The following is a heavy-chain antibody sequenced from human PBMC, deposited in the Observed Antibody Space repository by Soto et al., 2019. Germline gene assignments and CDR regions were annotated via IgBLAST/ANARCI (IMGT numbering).Heavy chain of an antibody. Sequence: GGSLRLSCAASGFTFTGSAMSWVRQAPGKGLEWVSTISGSGDKSFYADSVKGRFTISRDSSKSTLYLQLNSLRDDDTAIYYCVKGVYSSGSDFFDYWGQGMPVT. CDR3: VKGVYSSGSDFFDY. CDR2: ISGSGDKS. J-gene: IGHJ4*02. CDR1: GFTFTGSA. V-gene: IGHV3-23*01. D-gene: IGHD5-18*01.